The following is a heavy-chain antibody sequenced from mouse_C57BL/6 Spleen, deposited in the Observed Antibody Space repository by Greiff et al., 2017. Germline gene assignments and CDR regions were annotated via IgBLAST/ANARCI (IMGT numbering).Heavy chain of an antibody. D-gene: IGHD3-3*01. CDR3: AKRAGGYFDV. V-gene: IGHV1-82*01. Sequence: LVESGPELVKPGASVKISCKASGYAFSSSWMNWVQQRPGKGLEWIGRIYPGDGDTNYNGKFKGKATLTADKSSSTAYMQLSSLTSEDSAVYFCAKRAGGYFDVWGTGTTVTVSS. CDR2: IYPGDGDT. CDR1: GYAFSSSW. J-gene: IGHJ1*03.